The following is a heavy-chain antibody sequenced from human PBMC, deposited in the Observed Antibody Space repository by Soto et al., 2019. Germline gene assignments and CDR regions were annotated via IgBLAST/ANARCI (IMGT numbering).Heavy chain of an antibody. D-gene: IGHD6-19*01. CDR2: ISWNSGSI. J-gene: IGHJ6*03. V-gene: IGHV3-9*01. Sequence: GGSLRLSCAASGFTFDDFAMHRVRQAPGKGLEWVSGISWNSGSIGYADSVKGRFTISRDNAKNSLYLQMNSLRAEDTALYYCAKDRRPRADYYYYYMDVWGKGTTVTVSS. CDR1: GFTFDDFA. CDR3: AKDRRPRADYYYYYMDV.